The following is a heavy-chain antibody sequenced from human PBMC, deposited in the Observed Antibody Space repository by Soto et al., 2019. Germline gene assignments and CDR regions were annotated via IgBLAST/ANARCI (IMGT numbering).Heavy chain of an antibody. J-gene: IGHJ4*02. CDR1: GFTFSRYD. CDR2: IGTTGDT. V-gene: IGHV3-13*01. CDR3: ARDAGGASGWSFGY. Sequence: EVQLVESGGGLVQPGGSLRLSCAASGFTFSRYDMHWVRQATGKGLEWVSAIGTTGDTYYPGSVKGRFTISRENAKNSLYLQMNSLRAGDTAVYYCARDAGGASGWSFGYWGQGTLVTVSS. D-gene: IGHD6-19*01.